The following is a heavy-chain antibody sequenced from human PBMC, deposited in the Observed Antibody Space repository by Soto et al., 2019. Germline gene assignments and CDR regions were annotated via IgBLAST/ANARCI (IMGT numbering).Heavy chain of an antibody. CDR3: TREVDTAMVTSWQFDY. V-gene: IGHV3-73*02. J-gene: IGHJ4*02. D-gene: IGHD5-18*01. Sequence: EVQLVESGGGLVQPGGSLKLSCAASGFTFSGSAMHWVRQASGKGLEWVGRIRSKANSYATAYAASVKGRFTISRDDSKNTAYLQMNSLKTEDTAVYYCTREVDTAMVTSWQFDYWAQGTLVTVSS. CDR1: GFTFSGSA. CDR2: IRSKANSYAT.